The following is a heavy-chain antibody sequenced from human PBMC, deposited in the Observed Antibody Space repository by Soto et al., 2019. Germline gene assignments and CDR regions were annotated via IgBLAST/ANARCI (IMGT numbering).Heavy chain of an antibody. CDR3: ARPAYSSSSEGDY. CDR1: GGTFISYA. Sequence: QVQLVQSGSEVKKPGSSVQVSCKASGGTFISYAISWVRQAPGHGLEWMGGISPIFGTANYAKKFQGRVTITADDSTSTAYMELSSLRSEDTAVDDCARPAYSSSSEGDYWGQGTLVTVSS. J-gene: IGHJ4*02. V-gene: IGHV1-69*01. D-gene: IGHD6-6*01. CDR2: ISPIFGTA.